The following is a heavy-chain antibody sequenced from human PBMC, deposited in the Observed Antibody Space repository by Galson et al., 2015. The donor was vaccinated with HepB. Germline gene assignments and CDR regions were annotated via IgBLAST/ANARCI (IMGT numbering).Heavy chain of an antibody. J-gene: IGHJ4*02. CDR3: ARDRLMIGLPRPDY. CDR2: IIAYNGNT. CDR1: GYTFTSYG. V-gene: IGHV1-18*01. D-gene: IGHD3-16*01. Sequence: SVKVSCKASGYTFTSYGISWVRQAPGQGLEWMGWIIAYNGNTNYAQKLQGRVTMTTDTSTSTAYMELRSLRSDDTAVYYCARDRLMIGLPRPDYWVQGSLVTVSS.